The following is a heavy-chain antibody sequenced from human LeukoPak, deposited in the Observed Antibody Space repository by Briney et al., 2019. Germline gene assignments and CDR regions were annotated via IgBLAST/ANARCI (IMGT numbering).Heavy chain of an antibody. CDR1: GGTFSSYA. Sequence: SVKVSCRASGGTFSSYAISWVRQAPGQGLEWMGGIIPIFGTANYAQKFQGRVTITADESTSTAYMELSSLRSEDTAVYYCAREDSVGARHWFDPWGQGTLVTVSS. J-gene: IGHJ5*02. D-gene: IGHD1-26*01. CDR2: IIPIFGTA. CDR3: AREDSVGARHWFDP. V-gene: IGHV1-69*13.